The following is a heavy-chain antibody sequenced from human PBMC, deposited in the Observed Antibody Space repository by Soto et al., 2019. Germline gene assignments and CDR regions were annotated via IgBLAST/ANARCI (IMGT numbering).Heavy chain of an antibody. CDR1: GFTFSSYA. Sequence: QVQLVESGGGVVQPGRSLRLSCAASGFTFSSYAMHWVRQAPGKGLEWVAVISYDGSNKYYADSVKGRFTISRDNSKNTLYLQMNSLRAEDTAVYYCARDMIPAVATTTDYWGQGTLVTVSS. V-gene: IGHV3-30-3*01. J-gene: IGHJ4*02. CDR2: ISYDGSNK. CDR3: ARDMIPAVATTTDY. D-gene: IGHD5-12*01.